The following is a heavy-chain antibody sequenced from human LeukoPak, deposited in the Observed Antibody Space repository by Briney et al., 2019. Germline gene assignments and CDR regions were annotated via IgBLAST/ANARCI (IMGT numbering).Heavy chain of an antibody. V-gene: IGHV1-18*01. D-gene: IGHD6-6*01. CDR1: GYTFTSYG. CDR2: ISAYNGNT. J-gene: IGHJ4*02. Sequence: GASVKVSCKASGYTFTSYGISWVRQAPGQGLEWMGWISAYNGNTNYAQKLQGRVTMTTDTSTSTAYMKLRSLGSDDTAVYYCARDAVGPYSSPSMGDYWGQGTLVTVSS. CDR3: ARDAVGPYSSPSMGDY.